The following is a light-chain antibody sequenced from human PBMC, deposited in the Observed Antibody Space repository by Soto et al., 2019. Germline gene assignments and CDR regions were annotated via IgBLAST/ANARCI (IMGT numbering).Light chain of an antibody. V-gene: IGKV3-11*01. CDR2: DAS. J-gene: IGKJ4*01. CDR3: QQRTNWPLP. Sequence: EIVLTQSPVTLSLSPGERATLSCRASQSVTTFLAWYQQKPSQAPRLLIYDASKRATGIPARYSGSGSGTDFTLTISSLEPEDFAVYYCQQRTNWPLPFGGGTKVEIK. CDR1: QSVTTF.